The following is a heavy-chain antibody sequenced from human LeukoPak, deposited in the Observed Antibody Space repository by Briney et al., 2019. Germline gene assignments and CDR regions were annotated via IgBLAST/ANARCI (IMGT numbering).Heavy chain of an antibody. CDR1: GASVGRGAHF. D-gene: IGHD6-19*01. CDR2: IYYSGST. V-gene: IGHV4-61*08. CDR3: ARDKAYDSSGWSGGFDY. Sequence: PSETLSLTCTVSGGSVSGASVGRGAHFWNWIRQAPGKGLEWIGYIYYSGSTNYNPSLKSRVTISVDTSKNQFSLKLSSVTAAGTAVYYCARDKAYDSSGWSGGFDYWGQGTLVTVSS. J-gene: IGHJ4*02.